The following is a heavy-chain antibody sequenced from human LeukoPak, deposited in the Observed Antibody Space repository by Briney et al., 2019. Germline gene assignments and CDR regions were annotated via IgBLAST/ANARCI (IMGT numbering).Heavy chain of an antibody. CDR1: GFTFSSYA. Sequence: GRSLRLSCAASGFTFSSYAMHWVRQAPGKGLEWVAVISYDGSNKYYADSVKGRFTISRDNSKNTLYLQMNSLRAEDTAVYYCARDENGYRSPPLYYFDYWGQGTLVTVSS. J-gene: IGHJ4*02. CDR2: ISYDGSNK. CDR3: ARDENGYRSPPLYYFDY. D-gene: IGHD5-24*01. V-gene: IGHV3-30*04.